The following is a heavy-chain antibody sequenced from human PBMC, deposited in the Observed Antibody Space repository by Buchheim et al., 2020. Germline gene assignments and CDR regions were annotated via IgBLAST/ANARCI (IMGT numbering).Heavy chain of an antibody. CDR2: ISGSGVST. J-gene: IGHJ4*02. Sequence: EVQLLGSGGGLVQPGGSLRLSCAASGFTFSSYAMTWLRQAPGKGLEWVSSISGSGVSTYYADSVKGRFTISRDNSKNTLYLKMHSLRAEDTAVYYCAKDVAGGYGKNYFDYWGQGTL. CDR1: GFTFSSYA. CDR3: AKDVAGGYGKNYFDY. V-gene: IGHV3-23*01. D-gene: IGHD5-12*01.